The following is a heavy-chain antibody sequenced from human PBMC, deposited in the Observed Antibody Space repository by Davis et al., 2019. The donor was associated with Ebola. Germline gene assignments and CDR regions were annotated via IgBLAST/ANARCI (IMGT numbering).Heavy chain of an antibody. CDR1: AFTVSSNY. CDR2: IYSGGST. D-gene: IGHD1-26*01. CDR3: VVGAMPNYVDY. Sequence: GASLQISCAASAFTVSSNYMSWFRPAPGKGLEWVSVIYSGGSTYYADSVKGRFTISRHNSKNTLYLQMNSLRAEDTAVYYCVVGAMPNYVDYWGQGTLVTVSS. V-gene: IGHV3-53*04. J-gene: IGHJ4*02.